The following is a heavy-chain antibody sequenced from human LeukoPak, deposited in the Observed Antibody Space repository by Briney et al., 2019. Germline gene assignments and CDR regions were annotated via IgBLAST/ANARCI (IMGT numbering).Heavy chain of an antibody. CDR2: IMQDGDAK. J-gene: IGHJ4*02. CDR1: GFTFSSYW. CDR3: ARHFYGYFDS. V-gene: IGHV3-7*01. D-gene: IGHD2/OR15-2a*01. Sequence: PGRSLRLSCAASGFTFSSYWMTWVRQAPGKGLEWVANIMQDGDAKYFVDSVKGRFTFSRDNAKNSLYLQMNSLRVEDTGVYYCARHFYGYFDSWGQGTLVTVSS.